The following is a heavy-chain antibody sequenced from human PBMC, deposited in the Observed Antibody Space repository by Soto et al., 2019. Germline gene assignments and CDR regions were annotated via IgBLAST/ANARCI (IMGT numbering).Heavy chain of an antibody. J-gene: IGHJ6*02. V-gene: IGHV3-33*01. CDR1: GFTFSSYG. D-gene: IGHD2-2*01. CDR2: IWYDGSNK. Sequence: GGSLRLSCAASGFTFSSYGMHWVRQAPGKGLEWVAVIWYDGSNKYYADSVKGRFTISRDNSKNTLYLQMNSLRAEDTAVYYCARAYQLLALYYYGMDVWGQGTTVTVS. CDR3: ARAYQLLALYYYGMDV.